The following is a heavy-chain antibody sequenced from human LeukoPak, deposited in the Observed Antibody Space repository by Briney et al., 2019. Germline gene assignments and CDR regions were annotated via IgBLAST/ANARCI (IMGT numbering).Heavy chain of an antibody. V-gene: IGHV3-7*01. CDR1: GFTFSSYW. CDR3: ARVMLAVAGTRDDAFDI. D-gene: IGHD6-19*01. CDR2: IKQDGSEK. J-gene: IGHJ3*02. Sequence: PGGSLRLSCAASGFTFSSYWMSWVRQAPGKGLEWVANIKQDGSEKYYVDSVKGRFTISRDNAKNSLYLQMNSLRAEDTAVYYCARVMLAVAGTRDDAFDIWCQGTMVTVSS.